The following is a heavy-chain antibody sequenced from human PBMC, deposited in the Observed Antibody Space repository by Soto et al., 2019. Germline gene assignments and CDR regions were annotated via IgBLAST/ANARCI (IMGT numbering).Heavy chain of an antibody. CDR1: GFSLTTRSMC. D-gene: IGHD6-19*01. V-gene: IGHV2-5*08. J-gene: IGHJ5*02. CDR2: IDWNGDK. CDR3: AKSGSSGWYGWFDP. Sequence: GPTLVNPTQTLTLTCTLSGFSLTTRSMCVSWIRQSPGKALEWLGFIDWNGDKRYSPSLKSRLTITRDTSKNQVVLTMTSMDPVDTATYYCAKSGSSGWYGWFDPWGQGTLVTVSS.